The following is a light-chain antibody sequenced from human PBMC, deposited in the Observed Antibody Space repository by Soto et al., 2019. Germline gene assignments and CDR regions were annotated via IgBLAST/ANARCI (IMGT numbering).Light chain of an antibody. J-gene: IGLJ3*02. CDR3: QSYDSSLSAWV. V-gene: IGLV1-40*01. CDR2: GNI. Sequence: QSVLTQPPSVSGAPGQRVTISCTGTNSNIGAGYEVHWYQQFPGTAPQLLVYGNINRPSRVPDRFSGSKSDTSASLAITGLQAEDEADYYCQSYDSSLSAWVFGGGTKLTVL. CDR1: NSNIGAGYE.